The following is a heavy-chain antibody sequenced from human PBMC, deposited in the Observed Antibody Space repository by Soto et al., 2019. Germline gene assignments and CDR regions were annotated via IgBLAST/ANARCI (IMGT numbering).Heavy chain of an antibody. CDR3: ARNRRIAVEMDV. V-gene: IGHV3-21*01. Sequence: GGSLRLSCVASVFTFSDYNINWLRQTPGKGLEWVSSIASRSNYIYYADSLKGRFTVSRDNARNSLYLQVDNLRAEDTAVYYCARNRRIAVEMDVWGQGTTVTVSS. J-gene: IGHJ6*02. CDR1: VFTFSDYN. CDR2: IASRSNYI. D-gene: IGHD2-21*01.